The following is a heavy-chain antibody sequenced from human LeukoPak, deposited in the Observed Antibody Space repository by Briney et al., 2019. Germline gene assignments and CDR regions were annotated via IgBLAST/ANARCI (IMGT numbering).Heavy chain of an antibody. CDR3: ARGGYYDSSGYRDYYYMDV. CDR1: GGTLSRYA. D-gene: IGHD3-22*01. J-gene: IGHJ6*03. CDR2: INPNSGGT. V-gene: IGHV1-2*02. Sequence: GASVKVSCKASGGTLSRYAISWVRQAPGQGLEWMGWINPNSGGTNYAQKFQGRVTMTRDTSISTAYMELSRLRSDDTAVYYCARGGYYDSSGYRDYYYMDVWGKGTTVTVSS.